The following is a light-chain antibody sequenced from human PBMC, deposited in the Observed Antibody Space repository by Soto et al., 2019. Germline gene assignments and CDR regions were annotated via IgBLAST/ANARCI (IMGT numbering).Light chain of an antibody. J-gene: IGLJ1*01. CDR1: SSDIGNYKY. CDR3: ASFSNSTFV. Sequence: QSVLTQPPSASGTPGQRVTISCSGSSSDIGNYKYVSWYQQHPGKAPKLIIYEVSNRPSGVSLRFSGSKSANTASLTLSGLQADDEAEYYCASFSNSTFVFGSGTKLTVL. CDR2: EVS. V-gene: IGLV2-14*01.